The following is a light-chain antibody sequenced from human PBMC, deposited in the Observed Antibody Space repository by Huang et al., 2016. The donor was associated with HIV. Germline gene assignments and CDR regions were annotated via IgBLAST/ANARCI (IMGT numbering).Light chain of an antibody. V-gene: IGKV1-33*01. CDR3: QQLDNLPLT. Sequence: DIQMTQSPSSLSAYVGDRVTITCQASQEISNYLNWYHQKPGKAPKLLIYVAANLETGVPSRRSGSGSGTDFTFTISSLQPQDTATYYRQQLDNLPLTFGGGTKVEL. CDR1: QEISNY. J-gene: IGKJ4*01. CDR2: VAA.